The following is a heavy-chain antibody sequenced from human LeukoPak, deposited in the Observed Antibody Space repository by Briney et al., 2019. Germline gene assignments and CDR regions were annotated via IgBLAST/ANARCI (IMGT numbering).Heavy chain of an antibody. CDR2: INHSGST. Sequence: HPSEALSLTCAVYGGSFSGYYWSWIRQPPGKGLEWIGEINHSGSTNYNPSLKSRVTISVDTSKNQFSLKLSSVTAADTAVYYCARASPPDCTNGVCSAYNIDSWGQGTLVTVSS. J-gene: IGHJ4*02. V-gene: IGHV4-34*01. CDR3: ARASPPDCTNGVCSAYNIDS. D-gene: IGHD2-8*01. CDR1: GGSFSGYY.